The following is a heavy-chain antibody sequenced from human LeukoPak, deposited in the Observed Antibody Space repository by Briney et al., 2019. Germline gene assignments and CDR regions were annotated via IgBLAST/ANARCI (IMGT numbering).Heavy chain of an antibody. CDR1: GYTFTGYY. V-gene: IGHV1-2*06. J-gene: IGHJ4*02. CDR3: ARVPFIVVVTDRFDY. Sequence: ASVTLSCKASGYTFTGYYMHWVRHAPGQGLEWMGRINPNSGGKNYAQKFQGRVTMTRDTSTSTHYLNLSSLITADTAVFYCARVPFIVVVTDRFDYWGQGNLVTVSS. CDR2: INPNSGGK. D-gene: IGHD2-21*02.